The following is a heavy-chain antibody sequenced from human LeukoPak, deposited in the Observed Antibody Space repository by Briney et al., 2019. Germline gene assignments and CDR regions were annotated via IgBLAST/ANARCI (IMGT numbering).Heavy chain of an antibody. CDR2: VSFDRRNK. V-gene: IGHV3-30*04. CDR3: ARDRSTGYSYGPMAY. CDR1: GFTFSSYA. Sequence: PGRSLRLSCAASGFTFSSYAMHWVRQAPGKGLEWVAVVSFDRRNKNYADSVKGRFTISRDNSKNTLYLQMNSLRAEDTAVYYCARDRSTGYSYGPMAYWGQGTLVTVSS. D-gene: IGHD5-18*01. J-gene: IGHJ4*02.